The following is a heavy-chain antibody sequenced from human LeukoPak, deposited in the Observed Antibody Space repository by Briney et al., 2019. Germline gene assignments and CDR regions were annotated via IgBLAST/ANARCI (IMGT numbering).Heavy chain of an antibody. CDR2: INHSGST. Sequence: SETLSLTCAVYGGSFSGYYWSWIRQPPGKGLEWIGEINHSGSTNYNPSLKSRVTISVDTSKNQFSLKLSSVTAADTAVYYCASFLPDGYGYWGQGTLVTVSS. D-gene: IGHD5-24*01. J-gene: IGHJ4*02. V-gene: IGHV4-34*01. CDR3: ASFLPDGYGY. CDR1: GGSFSGYY.